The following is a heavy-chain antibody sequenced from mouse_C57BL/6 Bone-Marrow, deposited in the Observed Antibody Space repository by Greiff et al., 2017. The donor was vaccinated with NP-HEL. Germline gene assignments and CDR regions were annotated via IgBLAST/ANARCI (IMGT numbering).Heavy chain of an antibody. J-gene: IGHJ1*03. Sequence: QVQLQQPGAELVMPGASVKLSCKASGYTFTSYWMHWVKHRPGQGLEWIGEIDPSDSYTNYNQKFKGKSTLTVDKSSSTAYMQLSSLTSEDSAVYYCAATGTRYFDVWGTGTTVTVSS. V-gene: IGHV1-69*01. CDR1: GYTFTSYW. CDR3: AATGTRYFDV. CDR2: IDPSDSYT. D-gene: IGHD4-1*01.